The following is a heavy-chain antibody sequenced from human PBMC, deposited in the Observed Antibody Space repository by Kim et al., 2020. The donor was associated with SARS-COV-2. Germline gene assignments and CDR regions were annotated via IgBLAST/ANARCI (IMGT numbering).Heavy chain of an antibody. J-gene: IGHJ3*02. CDR3: TRPYYDYVFADAFDN. D-gene: IGHD3-16*01. Sequence: ASLSSCSGNAMHWVRPTSRKRLEWVGRSRSRAKSYARAYAASVKGRFTISREDATNTAYLQMTRLKTEYTAVYYCTRPYYDYVFADAFDNW. V-gene: IGHV3-73*01. CDR1: LSSCSGNA. CDR2: SRSRAKSYAR.